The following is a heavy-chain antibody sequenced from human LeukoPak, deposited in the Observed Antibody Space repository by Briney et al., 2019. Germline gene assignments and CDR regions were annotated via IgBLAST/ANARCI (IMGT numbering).Heavy chain of an antibody. Sequence: GGSPRLSCAASGFTFSNAWMSWVRQAPGKGLEWVGRIKSKTDGGTTDYAAPVKGRFTISRDDSKNTLYLQMNSLKTEDTAVYYCTTDLSERYYFDYWGQETLVTVSS. D-gene: IGHD5/OR15-5a*01. CDR2: IKSKTDGGTT. CDR3: TTDLSERYYFDY. J-gene: IGHJ4*02. CDR1: GFTFSNAW. V-gene: IGHV3-15*01.